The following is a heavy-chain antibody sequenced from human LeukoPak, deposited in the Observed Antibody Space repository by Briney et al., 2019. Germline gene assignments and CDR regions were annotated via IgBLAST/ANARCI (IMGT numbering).Heavy chain of an antibody. Sequence: GGSLRLSCVASGFTVSSNYMSWVRQAPGKGLEWVSVIYSAGNTYYADSVTGRLTITRANSENTLYLHMNSLRVEDTAVYFCARGGTPGYSSGRIDYWGQGTLVTVSS. D-gene: IGHD6-19*01. J-gene: IGHJ4*02. CDR1: GFTVSSNY. CDR3: ARGGTPGYSSGRIDY. V-gene: IGHV3-66*02. CDR2: IYSAGNT.